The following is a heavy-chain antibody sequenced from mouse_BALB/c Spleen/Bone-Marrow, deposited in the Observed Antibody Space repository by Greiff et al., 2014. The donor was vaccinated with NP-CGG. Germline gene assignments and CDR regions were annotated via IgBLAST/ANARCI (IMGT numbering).Heavy chain of an antibody. V-gene: IGHV1-39*01. CDR3: ARRAYENNWWYFDF. CDR2: IDPYYGDT. Sequence: VQLQQSGPELEKPGASVKISCKASGYSFSGYNLHWVKQSNGQSLEWIGNIDPYYGDTTYNQKFKGKATLTVDRSSSTAYMQLKHLRSEDSAVYYCARRAYENNWWYFDFWGAGTTVTVSS. D-gene: IGHD4-1*01. J-gene: IGHJ1*01. CDR1: GYSFSGYN.